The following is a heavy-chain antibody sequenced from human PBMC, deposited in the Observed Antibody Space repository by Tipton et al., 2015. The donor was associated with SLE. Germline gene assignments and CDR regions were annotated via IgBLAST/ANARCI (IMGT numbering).Heavy chain of an antibody. CDR2: VYSSGGT. CDR1: GGSISGYY. CDR3: ARGGGSYYDY. Sequence: TLSLTCTVSGGSISGYYWSWFRQPAGKGLEWIGRVYSSGGTIYNPSIKSRITLSLDTSKNQFYLRVNSVTAADTAVYYCARGGGSYYDYWGQGTLVTVSS. J-gene: IGHJ4*02. V-gene: IGHV4-4*07. D-gene: IGHD1-26*01.